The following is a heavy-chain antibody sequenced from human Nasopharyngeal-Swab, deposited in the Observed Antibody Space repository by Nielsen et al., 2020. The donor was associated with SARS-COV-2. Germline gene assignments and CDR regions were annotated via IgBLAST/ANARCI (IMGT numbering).Heavy chain of an antibody. CDR2: INPNSGGT. CDR3: ARGPSRELQGAQGDY. V-gene: IGHV1-2*06. J-gene: IGHJ4*02. Sequence: WVRQAPGQGLEWMGRINPNSGGTNYAQKFQGRVTMTRDTSISTAYMELSRLRSDDTAVYYCARGPSRELQGAQGDYWGQGTLVTVSS. D-gene: IGHD5-24*01.